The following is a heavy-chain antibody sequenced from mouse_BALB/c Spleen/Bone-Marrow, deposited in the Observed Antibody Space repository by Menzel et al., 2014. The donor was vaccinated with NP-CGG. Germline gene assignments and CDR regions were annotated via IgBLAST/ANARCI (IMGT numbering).Heavy chain of an antibody. CDR3: ARYDVPTWFAY. V-gene: IGHV1-83*01. CDR1: GYTFTDSV. J-gene: IGHJ3*01. CDR2: IYPGSGST. D-gene: IGHD2-14*01. Sequence: VQLQQSGPELVKPGASVKMSCKASGYTFTDSVIGLVKQRTGQGLEWIGEIYPGSGSTYYNEKFKGKATLTADKSSNTVYMQLNSLTSKDSAVYFYARYDVPTWFAYWGQGTLVTVSA.